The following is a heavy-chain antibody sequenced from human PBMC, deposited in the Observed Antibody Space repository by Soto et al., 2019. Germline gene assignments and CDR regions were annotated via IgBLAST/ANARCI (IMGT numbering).Heavy chain of an antibody. J-gene: IGHJ4*02. V-gene: IGHV2-5*02. CDR1: GFSLSTSGVG. D-gene: IGHD2-15*01. CDR2: IYWDDDK. CDR3: AHYSPIYCSGGSCFDY. Sequence: QITLKESGPPLVKPTQTLTLTCTFSGFSLSTSGVGVGWIRQPPGKALEWLALIYWDDDKRYSPSLKSRLTITKDTSKNQVVLTMTNMDPVDTATYYCAHYSPIYCSGGSCFDYWGQGTLVTVSS.